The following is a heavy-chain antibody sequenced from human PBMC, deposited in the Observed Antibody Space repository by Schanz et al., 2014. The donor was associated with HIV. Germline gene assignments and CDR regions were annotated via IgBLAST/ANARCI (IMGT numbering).Heavy chain of an antibody. CDR2: ISSSSSYI. Sequence: EVRLVESGGGLAQPGGSLRLSCAASGFTFGSYAMGWVRQAPGKGLEWVSSISSSSSYIFYADSVKGRFTISRDNSKNTLYLQMNSLRAEDTAVYYCARGLPADYWGQGTLVTVSS. CDR1: GFTFGSYA. V-gene: IGHV3-23*04. J-gene: IGHJ4*02. D-gene: IGHD5-18*01. CDR3: ARGLPADY.